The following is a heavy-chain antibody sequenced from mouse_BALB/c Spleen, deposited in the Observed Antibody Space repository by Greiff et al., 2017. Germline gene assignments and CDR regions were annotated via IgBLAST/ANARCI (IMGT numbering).Heavy chain of an antibody. CDR1: GFNIKDYY. V-gene: IGHV14-1*02. D-gene: IGHD2-4*01. CDR2: IDPENGNT. J-gene: IGHJ4*01. Sequence: DVKLQESGAELVRPGALVKLSCKASGFNIKDYYMHWVKQRPEQGLEWIGWIDPENGNTIYDPKFQGKASITADTSSNTAYLQLSSLTSEDTAVYYCARGDDYDGHYYAMDYWGQGTSVTVSS. CDR3: ARGDDYDGHYYAMDY.